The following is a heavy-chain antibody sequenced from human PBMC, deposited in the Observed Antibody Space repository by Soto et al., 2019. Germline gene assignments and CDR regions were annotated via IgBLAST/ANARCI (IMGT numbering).Heavy chain of an antibody. CDR1: GYTFTNYG. J-gene: IGHJ4*02. D-gene: IGHD6-13*01. CDR2: TNPYNGKT. Sequence: QVQLTQSGAEVKKPGASVRVSCKTSGYTFTNYGINWVRQPPGQGLEWMGWTNPYNGKTSPAQRLQGRVSMTTDTSTSAAYVDWRSLRSDDTAVYYCARGSSPVDFDSWGQGTLVTVSS. CDR3: ARGSSPVDFDS. V-gene: IGHV1-18*01.